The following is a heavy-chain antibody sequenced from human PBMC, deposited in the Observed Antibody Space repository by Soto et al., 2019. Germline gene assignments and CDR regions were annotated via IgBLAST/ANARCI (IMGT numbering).Heavy chain of an antibody. Sequence: SETLSLTCTVSGGSITTYYWSWIRQPPGGGLEWIGYISNTGRTNYSPSLESRVTISVDTSKNRFSLKLTSVTAADTAIYYCARETGTTAVGMCDRWGRGNLVIDCS. J-gene: IGHJ5*02. V-gene: IGHV4-59*01. CDR3: ARETGTTAVGMCDR. CDR2: ISNTGRT. D-gene: IGHD1-7*01. CDR1: GGSITTYY.